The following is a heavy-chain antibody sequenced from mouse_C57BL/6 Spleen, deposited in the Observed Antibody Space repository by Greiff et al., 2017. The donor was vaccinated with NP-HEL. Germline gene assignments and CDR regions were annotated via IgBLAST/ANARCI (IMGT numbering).Heavy chain of an antibody. D-gene: IGHD2-3*01. CDR3: ASRDGYYVYYAMDY. CDR1: GYTFTDYY. J-gene: IGHJ4*01. Sequence: VQLQQSGPELVKPGASVKISCKASGYTFTDYYMNWVKQSHGKSLEWIGDINPNNGGTSYNQKFKGKATLTVDKSSSTAYMELRSLTSEDSAVYYCASRDGYYVYYAMDYWGQGTSVTVSS. CDR2: INPNNGGT. V-gene: IGHV1-26*01.